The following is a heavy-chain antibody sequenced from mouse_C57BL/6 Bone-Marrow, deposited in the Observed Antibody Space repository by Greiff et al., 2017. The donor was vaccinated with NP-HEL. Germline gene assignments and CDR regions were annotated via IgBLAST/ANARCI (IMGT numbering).Heavy chain of an antibody. CDR2: IHPNSGSP. V-gene: IGHV1-64*01. D-gene: IGHD4-1*01. Sequence: VQLQQPGAELVKPGASVKLSCKASGYTFTSYWMHWVKQRPGQGLEWIGMIHPNSGSPNYNEKFKSKATLTVDKSSSAAYMQRSSLASEDSAVYYGARWGSCWDEAMDYWGQGTSVTVSS. J-gene: IGHJ4*01. CDR3: ARWGSCWDEAMDY. CDR1: GYTFTSYW.